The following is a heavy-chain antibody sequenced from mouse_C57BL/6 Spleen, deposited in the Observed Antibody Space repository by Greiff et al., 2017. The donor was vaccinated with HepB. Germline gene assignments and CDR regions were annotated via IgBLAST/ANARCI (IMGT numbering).Heavy chain of an antibody. CDR2: IRSKSNNYAT. CDR1: GFSFNTYA. Sequence: EVKLQESGGGLVQPKGSLKLSCAASGFSFNTYAMNWVRQAPGKGLEWVARIRSKSNNYATYYADSVKDRFTISRDDSESMLYLQMNNLKTEDTAMYYCVRRGHYYGSPWYFDVWGTGTTVTVSS. J-gene: IGHJ1*03. V-gene: IGHV10-1*01. D-gene: IGHD1-1*01. CDR3: VRRGHYYGSPWYFDV.